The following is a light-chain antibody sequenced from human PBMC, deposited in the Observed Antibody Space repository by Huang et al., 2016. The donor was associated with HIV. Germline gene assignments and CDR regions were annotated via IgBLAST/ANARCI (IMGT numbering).Light chain of an antibody. Sequence: DVVLTQSPLSLPVTLGQPASISCKSSHSLLHSDGNTYLNWFLQRPGHAPRLLIYKVSDRDLGVPARFSGSGSGADFTLTISRVEADDIGVYYCMQGTHWPQTFGQGTKVEVK. V-gene: IGKV2-30*02. J-gene: IGKJ1*01. CDR2: KVS. CDR1: HSLLHSDGNTY. CDR3: MQGTHWPQT.